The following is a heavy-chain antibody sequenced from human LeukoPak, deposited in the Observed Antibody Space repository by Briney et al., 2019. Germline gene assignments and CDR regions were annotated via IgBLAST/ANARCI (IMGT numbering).Heavy chain of an antibody. D-gene: IGHD3-10*01. CDR1: GFTFSSYA. J-gene: IGHJ3*02. Sequence: PGGSLRLSCAASGFTFSSYAMHWVRQAPGKGLEWVAVISYDGSNKYYADSVKGRFTISRDNSKNTLYLQMNSLRAEDTAVYYCARDKEEMVRAPYAFGIWGQGTMVTVSS. V-gene: IGHV3-30-3*01. CDR2: ISYDGSNK. CDR3: ARDKEEMVRAPYAFGI.